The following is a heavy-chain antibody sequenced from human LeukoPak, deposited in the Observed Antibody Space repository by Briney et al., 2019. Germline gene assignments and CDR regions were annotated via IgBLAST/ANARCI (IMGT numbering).Heavy chain of an antibody. V-gene: IGHV1-2*02. Sequence: ASVKVSCKASGYTFTDYYMHWVRQAPGQGLEWMGWINPNSGGTNYAQKFQGRVTMTRDTSISTAHMELSGLRSDDAAVYYCAPVGIHYDILTGYLDWGQGTLVTVSS. J-gene: IGHJ4*02. CDR3: APVGIHYDILTGYLD. D-gene: IGHD3-9*01. CDR1: GYTFTDYY. CDR2: INPNSGGT.